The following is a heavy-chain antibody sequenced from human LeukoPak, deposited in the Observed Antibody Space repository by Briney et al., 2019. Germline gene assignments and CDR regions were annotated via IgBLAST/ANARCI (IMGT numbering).Heavy chain of an antibody. Sequence: SETLSLTCTVSGGSISNSRYFWGWIRQPPGRGLEWIGSVSYGGSTYYSPSLESRVTISVDTSKNQFSLKLSSVTAADTAVYYCARQALWFFDHWGQGTLVTVSS. CDR1: GGSISNSRYF. D-gene: IGHD2-21*01. CDR2: VSYGGST. CDR3: ARQALWFFDH. J-gene: IGHJ4*02. V-gene: IGHV4-39*01.